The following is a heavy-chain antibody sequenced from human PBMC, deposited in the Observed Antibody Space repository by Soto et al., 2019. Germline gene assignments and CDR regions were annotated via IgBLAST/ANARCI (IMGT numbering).Heavy chain of an antibody. Sequence: QVQLQQWGAGLLKPSETLSLTCAVYGGSFSGYYWSWIRQPPGKGLGWIGEINHSGSTNYNPSLKSRVTISVDTSKNQFSLKLSSVTAADTAVYYCARGPNYDILTTWGQGTLVTVSS. J-gene: IGHJ5*02. CDR2: INHSGST. CDR1: GGSFSGYY. V-gene: IGHV4-34*01. CDR3: ARGPNYDILTT. D-gene: IGHD3-9*01.